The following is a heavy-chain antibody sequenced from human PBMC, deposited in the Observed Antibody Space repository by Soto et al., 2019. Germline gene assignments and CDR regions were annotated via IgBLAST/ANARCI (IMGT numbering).Heavy chain of an antibody. V-gene: IGHV1-69*02. CDR2: IIPILGIA. D-gene: IGHD2-8*01. CDR3: ARGAGGYATPCYYYMDV. J-gene: IGHJ6*03. Sequence: SVKVSCKASGGTFSSYTISWVRQAPGQRLEWMGRIIPILGIANYAQKFQGRVTITADKSTSTAYMELSSLRSEDTAVYYCARGAGGYATPCYYYMDVWGKGTTVTVSS. CDR1: GGTFSSYT.